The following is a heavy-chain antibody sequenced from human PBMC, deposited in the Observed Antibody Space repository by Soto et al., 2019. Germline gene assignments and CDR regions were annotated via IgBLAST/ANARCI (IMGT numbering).Heavy chain of an antibody. CDR2: IWYDGSNK. V-gene: IGHV3-33*01. CDR3: ARDGSGYDYSGAYYYYYMDV. D-gene: IGHD5-12*01. Sequence: GSLRLSCAASGFTFSSYGMHWVRQAPGKGLEWVAVIWYDGSNKYYADSVKGRFTISRDNSKNTLYLQMNSLRAEDTAVYYCARDGSGYDYSGAYYYYYMDVWGKGTTVTVSS. CDR1: GFTFSSYG. J-gene: IGHJ6*03.